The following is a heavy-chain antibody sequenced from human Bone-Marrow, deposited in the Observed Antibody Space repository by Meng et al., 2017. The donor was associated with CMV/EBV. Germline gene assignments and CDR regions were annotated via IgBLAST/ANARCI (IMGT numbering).Heavy chain of an antibody. V-gene: IGHV3-33*06. Sequence: VGSLRLSCAGSGFNFSSYSMNWVRQAPGKGLEWVALIWYDGSNEKYAESVKGRFTISRDYSKSTLYLQMNSLRVEDTAMYYCAKDSSRSTWYGPDDYSGMDIWGPRTTVTVSS. CDR2: IWYDGSNE. CDR1: GFNFSSYS. J-gene: IGHJ6*02. CDR3: AKDSSRSTWYGPDDYSGMDI. D-gene: IGHD6-13*01.